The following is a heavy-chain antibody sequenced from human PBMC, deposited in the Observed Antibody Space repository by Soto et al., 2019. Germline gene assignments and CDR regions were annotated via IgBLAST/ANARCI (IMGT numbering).Heavy chain of an antibody. CDR1: GGSISSSSYY. CDR2: IYYSGST. Sequence: PSETLSLTCTVSGGSISSSSYYWGWIRQPPGKGLEWIGSIYYSGSTYYNPSLKSRVTISVDTSENQFSLKLSSVTAADTAVYYCARLGIAVAGTFDYWGQGTLVTVSS. CDR3: ARLGIAVAGTFDY. D-gene: IGHD6-19*01. J-gene: IGHJ4*02. V-gene: IGHV4-39*01.